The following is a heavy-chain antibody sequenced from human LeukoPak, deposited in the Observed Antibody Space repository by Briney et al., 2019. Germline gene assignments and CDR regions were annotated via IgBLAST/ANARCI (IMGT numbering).Heavy chain of an antibody. D-gene: IGHD3-10*02. V-gene: IGHV3-9*01. J-gene: IGHJ4*02. CDR3: AKDTMFHFDY. Sequence: QSGRSLRLSCAASGFTFDDYAMHWVRQAPGKGLEWVSGISWNSGSIGYADSVKGRFTISRDNSKNTVFLQMNSLRAEDTAVYYCAKDTMFHFDYWGQGTLATVSS. CDR1: GFTFDDYA. CDR2: ISWNSGSI.